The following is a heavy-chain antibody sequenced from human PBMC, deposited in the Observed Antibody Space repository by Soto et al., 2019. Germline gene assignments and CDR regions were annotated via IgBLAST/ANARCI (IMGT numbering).Heavy chain of an antibody. V-gene: IGHV4-31*03. CDR2: IYYSGST. CDR3: ARDRVVVTAIHPMGYYLYSMEV. J-gene: IGHJ6*01. D-gene: IGHD2-21*02. Sequence: SETLSLTCTVSGGSISSGGYYWSWIRQHPGKGLEWIGYIYYSGSTYYNPSLKSRVTISVDTSKNQFSLKLSSVTAADTAVYYCARDRVVVTAIHPMGYYLYSMEVSGQALSATVS. CDR1: GGSISSGGYY.